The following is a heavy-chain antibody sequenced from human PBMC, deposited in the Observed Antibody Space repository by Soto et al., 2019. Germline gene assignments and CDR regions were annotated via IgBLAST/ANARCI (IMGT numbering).Heavy chain of an antibody. D-gene: IGHD3-3*01. V-gene: IGHV1-18*01. CDR1: GYSFTAYG. CDR3: ARDAPPPELRFLEWHNYDYNGMDV. Sequence: QVQVVQSGDEVQETGASVRVSCKTSGYSFTAYGISWVRQAPGQGLEWMGWISCYNGKTKYAQKVQGRVTMTTDTSTSPSYMEVRSLRSDDPAIYYCARDAPPPELRFLEWHNYDYNGMDVWGQGTTVTVSS. J-gene: IGHJ6*02. CDR2: ISCYNGKT.